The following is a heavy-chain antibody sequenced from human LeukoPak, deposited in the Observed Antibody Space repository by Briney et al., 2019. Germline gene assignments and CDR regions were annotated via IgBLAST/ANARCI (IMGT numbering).Heavy chain of an antibody. V-gene: IGHV1-2*02. D-gene: IGHD2-2*01. CDR3: ARSLTPNCSSTSCYEGDYFDY. Sequence: ASVKASRKASGYTFTGYYMHWVRQAPGQGLEWMGWINPNSGGTNYAQKFQGRVTMTRDTSISTAYMELSRLRSDDTAVYYCARSLTPNCSSTSCYEGDYFDYWGQGTLVTVSS. J-gene: IGHJ4*02. CDR2: INPNSGGT. CDR1: GYTFTGYY.